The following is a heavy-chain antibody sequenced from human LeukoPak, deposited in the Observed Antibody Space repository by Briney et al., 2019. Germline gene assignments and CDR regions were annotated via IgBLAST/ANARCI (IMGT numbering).Heavy chain of an antibody. CDR3: ASAVAGFIDY. D-gene: IGHD6-19*01. CDR2: IYHTGRT. V-gene: IGHV4-4*02. J-gene: IGHJ4*02. CDR1: GGSINSTNW. Sequence: SETLSLTCAVSGGSINSTNWWSWVRQPPGKGLEWIGEIYHTGRTNYNPSLKSRVTISVDKSKNQFSLKLSSVTAADTAVYYCASAVAGFIDYWGQGTLVTVSS.